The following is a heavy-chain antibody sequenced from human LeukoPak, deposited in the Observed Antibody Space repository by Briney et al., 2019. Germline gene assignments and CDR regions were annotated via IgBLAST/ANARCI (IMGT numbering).Heavy chain of an antibody. CDR2: ISSSSSTI. Sequence: PGGSLRLSCAASLFTLSRDSMNWVRQAPGKGLEWVSYISSSSSTIYYADSVKGRFTISRDNARNSLYLQMNSLRDEDTAVYYCVCLGYYYVWGSYRYPDYWGQGTLVTVSS. CDR1: LFTLSRDS. V-gene: IGHV3-48*02. J-gene: IGHJ4*02. CDR3: VCLGYYYVWGSYRYPDY. D-gene: IGHD3-16*02.